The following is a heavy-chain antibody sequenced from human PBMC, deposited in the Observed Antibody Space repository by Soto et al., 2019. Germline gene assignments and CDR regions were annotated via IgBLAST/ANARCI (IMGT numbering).Heavy chain of an antibody. CDR3: AKSQNEWKPTPEAGAFDI. Sequence: GGSLRLSCAASGFTFSSYAMSWVRQAPGKGLEWVSAISGSGGSTYYADSVKGRFTISRDNSKNTLYLQMNSLRAEDTAVYYCAKSQNEWKPTPEAGAFDIWGQGTMVTVSS. CDR2: ISGSGGST. D-gene: IGHD1-1*01. CDR1: GFTFSSYA. V-gene: IGHV3-23*01. J-gene: IGHJ3*02.